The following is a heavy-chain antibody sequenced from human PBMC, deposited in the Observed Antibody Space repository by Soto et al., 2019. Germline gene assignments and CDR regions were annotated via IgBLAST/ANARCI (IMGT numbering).Heavy chain of an antibody. CDR2: ISGSGGST. Sequence: GGSLRLSCAASGFTFSSYAMSWVRQAPGKGLEWVSAISGSGGSTYYADSVKGRFTISRDNSKNTLYLQMNSLRAEDTAVYYCAKWFDYDSSGPTMAFDIWGQGTMVTVSS. CDR3: AKWFDYDSSGPTMAFDI. CDR1: GFTFSSYA. V-gene: IGHV3-23*01. D-gene: IGHD3-22*01. J-gene: IGHJ3*02.